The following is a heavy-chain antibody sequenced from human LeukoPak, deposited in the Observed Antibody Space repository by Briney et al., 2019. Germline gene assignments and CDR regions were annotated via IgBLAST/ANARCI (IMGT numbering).Heavy chain of an antibody. CDR2: INPNSGGT. V-gene: IGHV1-2*02. J-gene: IGHJ3*02. Sequence: ASVKASCKASGYTFTAYYMHWVRQATGQGLEWMGWINPNSGGTNYAQKFQGRVTMTRDTSISTAYMELSRLRSDDTAVYYCARDYYESSGFGAFDIWGQGTMVTVSS. CDR3: ARDYYESSGFGAFDI. CDR1: GYTFTAYY. D-gene: IGHD3-22*01.